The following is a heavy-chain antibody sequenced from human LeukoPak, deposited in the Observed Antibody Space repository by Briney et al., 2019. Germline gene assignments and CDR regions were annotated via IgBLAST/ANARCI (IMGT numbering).Heavy chain of an antibody. CDR2: MNPNSGNT. CDR1: GYTFTSYD. D-gene: IGHD3-22*01. V-gene: IGHV1-8*01. J-gene: IGHJ4*02. Sequence: ASVKVSCKASGYTFTSYDINWVRRATGQGLEWMGWMNPNSGNTGYAQKFQGRVTMTRNTSISTAYMELSSLRSEDTAVYYCARGAYYDSSGYYYVFDYWGQGTLVTVSS. CDR3: ARGAYYDSSGYYYVFDY.